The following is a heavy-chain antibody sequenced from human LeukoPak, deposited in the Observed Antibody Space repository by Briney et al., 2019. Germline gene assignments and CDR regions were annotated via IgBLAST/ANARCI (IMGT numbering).Heavy chain of an antibody. J-gene: IGHJ6*03. Sequence: GGSLRLSCAASGFTFDDSGMSWVRQAPGKGLEWVSGINWNGGSTGYADSVKGRFTISRDNAKNSLYLQMNSLRAEDTALYYCARSAIVPAAIYYYYMDVWGKGTTVTVSS. D-gene: IGHD2-2*01. V-gene: IGHV3-20*04. CDR1: GFTFDDSG. CDR2: INWNGGST. CDR3: ARSAIVPAAIYYYYMDV.